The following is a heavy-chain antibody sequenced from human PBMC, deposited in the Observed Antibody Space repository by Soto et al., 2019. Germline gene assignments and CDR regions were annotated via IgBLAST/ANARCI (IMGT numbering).Heavy chain of an antibody. V-gene: IGHV4-34*01. CDR1: GGSFSGYY. D-gene: IGHD2-2*02. CDR3: ARGRGDCSSTSCYTVDYYYYYMDV. Sequence: SETLSLTCAVYGGSFSGYYWSWIRQPPGKGLEWIGEINHSGSTNYNPSLKSRVTISVDTSKNQFSLKLSSVTAADTAVYYCARGRGDCSSTSCYTVDYYYYYMDVWGKGTTVTVSS. J-gene: IGHJ6*03. CDR2: INHSGST.